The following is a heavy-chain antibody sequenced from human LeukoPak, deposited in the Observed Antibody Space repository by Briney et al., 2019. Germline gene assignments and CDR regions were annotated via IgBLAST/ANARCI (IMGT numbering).Heavy chain of an antibody. CDR3: ARGSVGAPRAADY. V-gene: IGHV1-2*02. CDR2: INPDRGGT. D-gene: IGHD1-26*01. Sequence: ASVKVSCTASGYTFNDYFMHWVRQAPGQGLEWMGWINPDRGGTNYAQKFQGRVTMTRDTSINTAYMELGRLTSDDTAVYYCARGSVGAPRAADYWGQGTPLTVSS. CDR1: GYTFNDYF. J-gene: IGHJ4*02.